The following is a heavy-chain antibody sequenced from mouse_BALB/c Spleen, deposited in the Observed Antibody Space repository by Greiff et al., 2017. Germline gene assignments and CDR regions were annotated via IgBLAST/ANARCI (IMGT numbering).Heavy chain of an antibody. CDR3: ARNHYFDY. CDR1: GFTFSSFG. CDR2: ISSGSSTI. Sequence: EVKLVESGGGLVQPGGSRKLSCAASGFTFSSFGMHWVRQSPEKGLEWVAYISSGSSTIYYADTVKGRLTISRDKPKNTLFLQMTSLRSEDTAMYYCARNHYFDYWGQGTTLTVSS. V-gene: IGHV5-17*02. J-gene: IGHJ2*01.